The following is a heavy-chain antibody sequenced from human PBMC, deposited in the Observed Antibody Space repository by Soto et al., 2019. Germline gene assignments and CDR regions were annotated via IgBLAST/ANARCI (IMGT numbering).Heavy chain of an antibody. V-gene: IGHV3-30-3*01. CDR3: ARDGRFTYYDFWSGYYGFDY. D-gene: IGHD3-3*01. Sequence: GGSLRLSCAASGFTFSSCDMHWVRQAPGKGLEWVAVISYDGSNKYYADSVKGRFTISRDNSKNTLYLQMNSLRAEDTAVYYCARDGRFTYYDFWSGYYGFDYWGQGTLVTVSS. CDR1: GFTFSSCD. CDR2: ISYDGSNK. J-gene: IGHJ4*02.